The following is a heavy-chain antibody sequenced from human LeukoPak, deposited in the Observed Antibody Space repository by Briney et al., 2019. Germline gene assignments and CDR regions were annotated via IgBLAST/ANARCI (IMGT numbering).Heavy chain of an antibody. V-gene: IGHV3-15*01. CDR3: TTAYLGEEYQRSI. J-gene: IGHJ4*02. CDR2: IKSKTDGGTT. Sequence: GSLRLSCAASGFTFTNAWMSWVRQAPGKGREWVGRIKSKTDGGTTDYAAPVKGRFTISRDDSKNTLYLQMNSLKTEDTAVYYCTTAYLGEEYQRSIWGQGTLVTVSS. D-gene: IGHD2-2*01. CDR1: GFTFTNAW.